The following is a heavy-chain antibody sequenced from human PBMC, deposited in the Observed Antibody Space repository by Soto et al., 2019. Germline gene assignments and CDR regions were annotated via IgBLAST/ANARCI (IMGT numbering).Heavy chain of an antibody. CDR1: GGTFSNYA. Sequence: GASVKVSCKASGGTFSNYAISWVRQAPGQGLEWMGGIIPLSGTANYAQKFQGRVTITADESTSTAYMELRSLRSEDTAVYYCASDYSVADTYDYGMDVWGQGTTVTVSS. CDR2: IIPLSGTA. V-gene: IGHV1-69*13. CDR3: ASDYSVADTYDYGMDV. J-gene: IGHJ6*02. D-gene: IGHD6-19*01.